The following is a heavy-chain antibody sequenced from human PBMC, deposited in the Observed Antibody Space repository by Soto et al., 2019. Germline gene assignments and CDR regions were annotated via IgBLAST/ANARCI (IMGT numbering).Heavy chain of an antibody. CDR3: TRVNNWNYYYYGMDV. CDR1: GFTFGDYA. J-gene: IGHJ6*02. Sequence: GGSLRLSCTASGFTFGDYAMSWVRQAPGKGLEWVGFIRSKAYGGTTEYAASVKGRFTISRDDSKSIAYLQMNSLKTEDTAVYYCTRVNNWNYYYYGMDVWGQGTTVTVSS. V-gene: IGHV3-49*04. CDR2: IRSKAYGGTT. D-gene: IGHD1-20*01.